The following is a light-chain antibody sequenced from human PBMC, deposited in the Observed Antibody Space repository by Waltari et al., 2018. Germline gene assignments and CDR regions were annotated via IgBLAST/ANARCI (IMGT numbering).Light chain of an antibody. J-gene: IGKJ5*01. CDR3: QETYSTPPRT. CDR1: QYISSY. Sequence: DIQMTQSPSSLSASIGDTVTITCRASQYISSYLNWYQQKSGKAPNLLIHAASTLQSGVPSRFSGSGSGTDFTFTISSLQPEDFATYYCQETYSTPPRTFGQGTRLDIK. CDR2: AAS. V-gene: IGKV1-39*01.